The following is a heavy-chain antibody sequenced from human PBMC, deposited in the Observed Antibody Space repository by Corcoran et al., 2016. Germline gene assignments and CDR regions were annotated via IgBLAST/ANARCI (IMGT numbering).Heavy chain of an antibody. J-gene: IGHJ1*01. D-gene: IGHD2-15*01. V-gene: IGHV4-34*01. Sequence: QVQLQQWGAGLLKPSETLSLTCAVYGGSFSGYYWSWIRQPPGKGLEWIGEINHSGSTNYNPSLKSRVTISVDTSKNQFSLKLSSVTAADTAVYYGASGYCSGGSCYSVSEYFQHWGQGTLVTVSS. CDR3: ASGYCSGGSCYSVSEYFQH. CDR2: INHSGST. CDR1: GGSFSGYY.